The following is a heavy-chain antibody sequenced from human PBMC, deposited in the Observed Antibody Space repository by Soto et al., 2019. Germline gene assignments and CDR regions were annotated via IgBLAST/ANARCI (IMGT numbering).Heavy chain of an antibody. CDR2: IYNSGST. D-gene: IGHD3-10*01. CDR1: GGSISSYY. Sequence: QVQLQESGPGLVKPSETLSLTCTVSGGSISSYYWSWVRQPPGKGLEWIAYIYNSGSTNYNPSLKSRVTISVDTSKNQFSLKLSSVTAADTAVYYCARDESGRPETIWGQGTIVTVSS. V-gene: IGHV4-59*01. J-gene: IGHJ3*02. CDR3: ARDESGRPETI.